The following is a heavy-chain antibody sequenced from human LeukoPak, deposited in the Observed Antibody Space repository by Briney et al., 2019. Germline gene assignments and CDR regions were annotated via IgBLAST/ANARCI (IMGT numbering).Heavy chain of an antibody. J-gene: IGHJ6*03. V-gene: IGHV3-21*01. CDR3: AREWSSSSLYYYYCYMDV. CDR2: ISSSSSYI. D-gene: IGHD6-6*01. CDR1: GFTFSSYS. Sequence: GGSLRLSCAASGFTFSSYSMNWVRQAPGKGLEWVSSISSSSSYIYYADSVKGRFTISRDNAKNSLYLQMNSLRAEDTAVYYCAREWSSSSLYYYYCYMDVWGKGTTVTVSS.